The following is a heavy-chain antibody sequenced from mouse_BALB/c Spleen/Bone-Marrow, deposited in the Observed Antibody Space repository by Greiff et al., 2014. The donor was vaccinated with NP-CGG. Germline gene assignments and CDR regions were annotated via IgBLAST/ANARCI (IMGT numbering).Heavy chain of an antibody. Sequence: DVMLVESGGGLVQPGGSLKLSCATSGFSFSDYYMYWIRQTPEKRLEWVAYISNGGGSTYYPDTVKGRFTISRDNAKNTLYLQMGRLKSEDTAMYYCARLGDYSYFDYWGQGTTLTVSS. D-gene: IGHD1-1*01. CDR1: GFSFSDYY. CDR3: ARLGDYSYFDY. J-gene: IGHJ2*01. CDR2: ISNGGGST. V-gene: IGHV5-12*02.